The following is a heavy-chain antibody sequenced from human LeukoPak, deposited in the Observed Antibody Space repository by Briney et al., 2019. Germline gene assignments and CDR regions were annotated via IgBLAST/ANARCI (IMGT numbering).Heavy chain of an antibody. Sequence: VGLSCGAWVFIFVDHAMQGVRQAPARGLECVSGVPWKGWTMGYADALKGRFNISRDHTKNSLLLQVKRQRAGDTALYYCAKNIVSHCCPNCHGVFDMWGEGTMVTVPT. CDR1: VFIFVDHA. D-gene: IGHD2-8*01. CDR2: VPWKGWTM. CDR3: AKNIVSHCCPNCHGVFDM. J-gene: IGHJ3*02. V-gene: IGHV3-9*01.